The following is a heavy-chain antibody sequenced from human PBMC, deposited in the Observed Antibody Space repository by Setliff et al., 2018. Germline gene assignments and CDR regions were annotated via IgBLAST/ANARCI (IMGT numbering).Heavy chain of an antibody. D-gene: IGHD3-22*01. J-gene: IGHJ6*03. Sequence: SVKVSCKASGGTLSSYGITWVRQAPGQGLEWMGGTIPMYGTTNYARKFQGRVTIITDESTSTAYMQLSSLGSEDTAVYYCVREGVDSRSSTDYRYYMDVWGEGTTVTVSS. CDR1: GGTLSSYG. V-gene: IGHV1-69*05. CDR2: TIPMYGTT. CDR3: VREGVDSRSSTDYRYYMDV.